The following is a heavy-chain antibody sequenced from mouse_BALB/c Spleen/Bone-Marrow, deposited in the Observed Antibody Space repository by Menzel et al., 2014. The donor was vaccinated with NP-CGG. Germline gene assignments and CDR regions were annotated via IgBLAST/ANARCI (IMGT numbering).Heavy chain of an antibody. CDR1: GYNFTSYW. CDR3: ARFSQLGLLAY. D-gene: IGHD3-1*01. V-gene: IGHV1-55*01. J-gene: IGHJ3*01. Sequence: ESGAELVKPGTSVKLSRKASGYNFTSYWINWVKLRPGQGLEWIGDIYPGSGSTNYNGKFKSKATLTVDTSSSTAYMQLSSLASEDSALYYCARFSQLGLLAYWGQGTLVTVSA. CDR2: IYPGSGST.